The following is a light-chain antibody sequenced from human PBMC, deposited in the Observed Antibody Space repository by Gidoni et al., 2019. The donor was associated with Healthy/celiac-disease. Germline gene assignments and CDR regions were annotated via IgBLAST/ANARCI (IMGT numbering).Light chain of an antibody. CDR3: QQFNSYPIT. CDR2: DAS. V-gene: IGKV1-13*02. J-gene: IGKJ5*01. Sequence: ASQLTQSPSSLPASVGDRVTITSRARQGISSALAWYQQKPGKAPKLLIYDASRLESGVPSRFTVSVSGTDFTLTISSLQPEYWATSYCQQFNSYPITFGRGTRLEIK. CDR1: QGISSA.